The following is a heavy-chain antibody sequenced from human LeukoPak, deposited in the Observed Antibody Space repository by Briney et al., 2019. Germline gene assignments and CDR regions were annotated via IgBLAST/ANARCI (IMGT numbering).Heavy chain of an antibody. CDR3: ARGLYCSGGSCSYYYYYGMDV. CDR1: GFTFSSYG. J-gene: IGHJ6*02. V-gene: IGHV3-33*01. D-gene: IGHD2-15*01. Sequence: GGSLRLSCAASGFTFSSYGMHWVRQAPGKGLEWVAVIWYDGSNKYYADSVKGRFTISRDNAKNTLYLQMNSLRAEDTAVYYCARGLYCSGGSCSYYYYYGMDVWGQGTTVTVSS. CDR2: IWYDGSNK.